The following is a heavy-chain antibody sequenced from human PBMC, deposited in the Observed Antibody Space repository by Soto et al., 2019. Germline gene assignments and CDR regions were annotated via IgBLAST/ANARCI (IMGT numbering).Heavy chain of an antibody. CDR3: ARDNSYSSGYFGGANWFDP. D-gene: IGHD3-22*01. CDR1: GGTFSSYA. J-gene: IGHJ5*02. V-gene: IGHV1-69*13. Sequence: ASVKVSCKASGGTFSSYAISWVRQAPGQGLEWMGGIIPIFGTANYAQKFQGRVTITADESTSTAYMELSSLRSEDTAVYYCARDNSYSSGYFGGANWFDPWGQGTLVTVSS. CDR2: IIPIFGTA.